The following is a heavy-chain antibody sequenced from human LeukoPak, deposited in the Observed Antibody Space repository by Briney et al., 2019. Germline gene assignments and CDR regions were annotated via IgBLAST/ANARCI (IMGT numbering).Heavy chain of an antibody. D-gene: IGHD2-2*01. Sequence: PGGSLRLSCAASGFTFSSYSMNWVRQAPGNGLEWVSSISSSSSYIYYADSVKGRFTISRDNAKNSLYLQMNSLRAEDTAVYYCARDSMFGYCSSTSCYLNWFDPWGQGTLVTVSS. CDR3: ARDSMFGYCSSTSCYLNWFDP. CDR2: ISSSSSYI. J-gene: IGHJ5*02. CDR1: GFTFSSYS. V-gene: IGHV3-21*01.